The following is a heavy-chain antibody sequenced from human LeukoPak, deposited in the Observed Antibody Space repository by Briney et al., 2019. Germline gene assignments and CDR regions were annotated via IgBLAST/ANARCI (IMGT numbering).Heavy chain of an antibody. CDR2: ISGSGGST. CDR3: ARLYDGGFDY. CDR1: GFTFSSYA. Sequence: GGSLRLSCAASGFTFSSYAMSWVRQAPGKGLEWVSAISGSGGSTYYADSVKGRFTISRDNAKNSLYLQMNSLRAEDTALYYCARLYDGGFDYWGQGTLVTVSS. D-gene: IGHD3-16*01. V-gene: IGHV3-23*01. J-gene: IGHJ4*02.